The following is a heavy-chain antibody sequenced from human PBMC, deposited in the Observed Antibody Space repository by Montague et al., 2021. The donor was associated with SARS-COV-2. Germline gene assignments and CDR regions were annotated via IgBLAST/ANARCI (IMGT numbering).Heavy chain of an antibody. J-gene: IGHJ4*02. Sequence: SETLSLTCTVSGGSISRYSWNWIRQPPGKGLEWIAYIYYSGSTNYNPSLKSRVTISVDTSKNQFSLKLSSVTAADTAVYYCARSRENYNILTGYPYYFDYWGQGTLVTVSS. CDR1: GGSISRYS. CDR2: IYYSGST. CDR3: ARSRENYNILTGYPYYFDY. D-gene: IGHD3-9*01. V-gene: IGHV4-59*01.